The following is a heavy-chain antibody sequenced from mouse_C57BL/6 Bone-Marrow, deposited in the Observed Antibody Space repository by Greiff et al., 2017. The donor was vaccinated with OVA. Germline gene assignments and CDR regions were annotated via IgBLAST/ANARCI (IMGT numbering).Heavy chain of an antibody. D-gene: IGHD2-4*01. Sequence: VQLQQPGAELVKPGASVKVSCKASGYTFTSYWMQWVKQRPGQGLEWIGEIDPSDSYTNYNQKFKGKATLTVDTSSSTAYMQLSSLTSEDSAVYDCAWGIYYDYDYAMDYWGQGTSVTVSS. V-gene: IGHV1-50*01. CDR3: AWGIYYDYDYAMDY. CDR2: IDPSDSYT. J-gene: IGHJ4*01. CDR1: GYTFTSYW.